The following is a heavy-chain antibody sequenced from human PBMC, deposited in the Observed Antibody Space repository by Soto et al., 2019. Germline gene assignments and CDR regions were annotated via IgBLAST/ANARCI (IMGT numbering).Heavy chain of an antibody. D-gene: IGHD2-2*01. Sequence: SETLSLTCAVYGGSFSGYYWSWIRQPPGKGLEWIGEINHSGSTNYNPSLKSRVTISVDTSKNQFSLKLSSVTAADTAVYYCARGGPVPAARDTTNWFDPWGQGTLVTVSS. CDR3: ARGGPVPAARDTTNWFDP. CDR2: INHSGST. CDR1: GGSFSGYY. J-gene: IGHJ5*02. V-gene: IGHV4-34*01.